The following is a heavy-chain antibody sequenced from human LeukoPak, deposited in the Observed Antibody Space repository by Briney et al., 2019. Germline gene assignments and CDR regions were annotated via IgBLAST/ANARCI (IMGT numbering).Heavy chain of an antibody. Sequence: GGSLRLSCAASGFTFSIYAMHWVRQAPGKGLEYVSAISSNGGSTYYANSVKGRFTISRDNSKNTLYLQMGSLRAEDMAVYYCARFLSDSSGTYGMDVWGQGTTVTVSS. V-gene: IGHV3-64*01. D-gene: IGHD3-22*01. J-gene: IGHJ6*02. CDR2: ISSNGGST. CDR3: ARFLSDSSGTYGMDV. CDR1: GFTFSIYA.